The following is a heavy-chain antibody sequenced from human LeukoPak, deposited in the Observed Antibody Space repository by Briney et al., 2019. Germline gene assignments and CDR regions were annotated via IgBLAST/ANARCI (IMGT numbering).Heavy chain of an antibody. Sequence: ASVKVSCKVSGYTLTELSIHWVRQALGKGLEWMGGFDPEDDETIYAQKFQGGVTLTEDTSTDTAHMELSSLGSEDTAVYYCATGRSGYGYVIDSWGQGTLVTVSS. CDR1: GYTLTELS. D-gene: IGHD5-18*01. CDR2: FDPEDDET. J-gene: IGHJ4*02. V-gene: IGHV1-24*01. CDR3: ATGRSGYGYVIDS.